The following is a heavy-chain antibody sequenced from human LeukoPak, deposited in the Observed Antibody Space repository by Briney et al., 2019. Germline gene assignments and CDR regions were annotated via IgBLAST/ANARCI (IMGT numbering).Heavy chain of an antibody. D-gene: IGHD5-18*01. CDR1: GGSFSGYY. CDR2: INHSGST. J-gene: IGHJ4*02. V-gene: IGHV4-34*01. Sequence: SETLSLTCAVYGGSFSGYYWSWIRQPPGNGLEWIGEINHSGSTNYNPSLKSRVTISVDTSKNQFSLKLSSVTAADTAVYYCARAGDLSVYSYDFDYWGQGTLVTVSS. CDR3: ARAGDLSVYSYDFDY.